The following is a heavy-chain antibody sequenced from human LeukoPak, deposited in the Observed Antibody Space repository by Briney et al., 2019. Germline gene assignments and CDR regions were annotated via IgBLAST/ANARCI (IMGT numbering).Heavy chain of an antibody. J-gene: IGHJ4*02. D-gene: IGHD3-10*01. CDR1: GFIFSNYW. CDR2: IKQDGSEK. V-gene: IGHV3-7*03. CDR3: ARGGDAFDY. Sequence: GGSLRLSCAASGFIFSNYWMSWVRQAPGKGLEWVANIKQDGSEKYYVDSVKGRFTISRDNAKNSLYLQMNSLRAEETAVYYCARGGDAFDYWGQGTLVSVSS.